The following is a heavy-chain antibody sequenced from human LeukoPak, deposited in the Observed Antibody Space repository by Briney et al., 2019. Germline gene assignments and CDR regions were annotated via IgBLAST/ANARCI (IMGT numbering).Heavy chain of an antibody. CDR2: ISAYNGNT. V-gene: IGHV1-18*04. D-gene: IGHD3-9*01. CDR3: AREERYFDWLSGDFDY. Sequence: ASVKVSCKASGYTFTSYGISWVRQAPGQGREGMGWISAYNGNTNYAQKLQGRVTMTTDTSTRTAYMELRSLRSDDTAVYYCAREERYFDWLSGDFDYWGQGTLVTVSS. CDR1: GYTFTSYG. J-gene: IGHJ4*02.